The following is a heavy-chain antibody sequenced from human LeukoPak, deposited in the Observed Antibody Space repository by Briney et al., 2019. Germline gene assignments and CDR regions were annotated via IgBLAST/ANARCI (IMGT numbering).Heavy chain of an antibody. J-gene: IGHJ6*02. Sequence: PGGSLRLSCAAFGFTFSSYAMSWVRQAPGKGLEWVSAISGSGGSTYYADSVKGRFTISRDNSKNTLYLQMNSLRAEDTAVYYCANPYSSSWSFYYYGMDVWGQGTTVTVSS. D-gene: IGHD6-13*01. CDR2: ISGSGGST. CDR3: ANPYSSSWSFYYYGMDV. CDR1: GFTFSSYA. V-gene: IGHV3-23*01.